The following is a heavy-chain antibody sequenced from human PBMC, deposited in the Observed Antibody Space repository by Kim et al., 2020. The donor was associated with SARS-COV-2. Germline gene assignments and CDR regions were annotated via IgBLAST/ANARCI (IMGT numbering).Heavy chain of an antibody. D-gene: IGHD2-15*01. V-gene: IGHV4-39*07. J-gene: IGHJ4*02. Sequence: YSHGSTYYNPSLQSRVSISVDTSKNQFSLKLSSVTAADTAVYYCARRSLEWGQGTLVTVSS. CDR3: ARRSLE. CDR2: YSHGST.